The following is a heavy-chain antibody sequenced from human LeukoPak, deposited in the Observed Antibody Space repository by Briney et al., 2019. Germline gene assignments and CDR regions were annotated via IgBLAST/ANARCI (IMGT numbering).Heavy chain of an antibody. CDR2: INPNSGCT. J-gene: IGHJ6*03. CDR1: GYTFTGYY. D-gene: IGHD5-18*01. V-gene: IGHV1-2*02. CDR3: ARDRKEYSYGYGPYYYYMDV. Sequence: ASVKVSCKASGYTFTGYYMHLVRQAPGQGLEGMGWINPNSGCTNYAQKFQGRVTMTRDTSISTAYMELSRLRSDDTAVYYCARDRKEYSYGYGPYYYYMDVWGKGTTVTVSS.